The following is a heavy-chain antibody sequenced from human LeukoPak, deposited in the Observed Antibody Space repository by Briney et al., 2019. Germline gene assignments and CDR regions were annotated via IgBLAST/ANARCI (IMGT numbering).Heavy chain of an antibody. Sequence: PSETLSLTCTVSGGSISSSGYYWGWIRQPPAKGLEWIGNIYFSGITYYNPSLKSRVTISVDPPKNQFSLKLSSVAAADTAVYYCVRLFYYDESGSYGYNWFDPWGQGTLVTVSS. CDR3: VRLFYYDESGSYGYNWFDP. CDR1: GGSISSSGYY. J-gene: IGHJ5*02. D-gene: IGHD3-22*01. V-gene: IGHV4-39*01. CDR2: IYFSGIT.